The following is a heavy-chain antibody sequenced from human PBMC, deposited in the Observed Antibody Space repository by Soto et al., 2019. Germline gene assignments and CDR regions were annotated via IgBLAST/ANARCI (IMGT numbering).Heavy chain of an antibody. CDR2: ISAYNGNT. D-gene: IGHD1-26*01. J-gene: IGHJ6*02. CDR1: GYTFTSYG. V-gene: IGHV1-18*01. Sequence: GASVKVSCKASGYTFTSYGISWVRQAPGQGLEWMGWISAYNGNTNYAQKLQGRVTMTTDTSTSTAYMELRSLRSDDTAVYYCARAYGGGSYFPRGGPDYYYGMDVWGQGTTVTVSS. CDR3: ARAYGGGSYFPRGGPDYYYGMDV.